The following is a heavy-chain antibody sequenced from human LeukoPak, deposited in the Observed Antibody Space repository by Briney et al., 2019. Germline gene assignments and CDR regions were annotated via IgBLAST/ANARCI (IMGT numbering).Heavy chain of an antibody. CDR3: AKDSTVTTGRFDP. V-gene: IGHV3-23*01. Sequence: PGGSLRLSCAASGFIFSSYAMSWVRQAPGKGLEWVSTISGSGFNTYYADSVKGRFTISRDNSKNMLYLQMNSLRAEDTAVYYCAKDSTVTTGRFDPWGKGTLVTVSS. CDR1: GFIFSSYA. CDR2: ISGSGFNT. J-gene: IGHJ5*02. D-gene: IGHD4-17*01.